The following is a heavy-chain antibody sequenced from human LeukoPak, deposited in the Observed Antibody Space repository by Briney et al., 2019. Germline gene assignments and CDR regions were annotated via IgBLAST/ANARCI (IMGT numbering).Heavy chain of an antibody. J-gene: IGHJ5*02. CDR1: GGSISSYY. V-gene: IGHV4-59*06. CDR2: IYYSGST. D-gene: IGHD2-2*01. CDR3: ARGVVPAASGGGFDP. Sequence: SETLSLTCTVSGGSISSYYWSWIRQHPGKGLEWIGYIYYSGSTYYNPSLKSRVTISVDTSKNQFSLKLSSVTAADTAVYYCARGVVPAASGGGFDPWGQGTLVTVSS.